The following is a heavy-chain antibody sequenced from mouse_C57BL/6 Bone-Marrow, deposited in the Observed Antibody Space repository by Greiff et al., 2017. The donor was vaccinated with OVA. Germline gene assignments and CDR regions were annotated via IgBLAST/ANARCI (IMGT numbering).Heavy chain of an antibody. D-gene: IGHD1-1*01. J-gene: IGHJ1*03. Sequence: EVQRVESGEGLVKPGGSLKLSCAASGFTFSSYAMSWVRQTPEKRLEWVAYISSGGDYIYYADTVKGRFTISRDNARNTLYLQMSSLKSEDTAMYYCTRENIITTVVAEYFDVWGTGTTVTVSS. CDR2: ISSGGDYI. CDR3: TRENIITTVVAEYFDV. CDR1: GFTFSSYA. V-gene: IGHV5-9-1*02.